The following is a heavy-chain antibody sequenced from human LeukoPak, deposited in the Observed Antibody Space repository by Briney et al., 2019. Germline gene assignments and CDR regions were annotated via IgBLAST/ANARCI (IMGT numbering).Heavy chain of an antibody. CDR2: IGASGGSGGDT. J-gene: IGHJ4*02. Sequence: PGGSLRLSCAASTFTFSSYAMSWVRQAPGKGLEWVSGIGASGGSGGDTYYADSVKGRFTISRDNSKNTLYLQMSSLRAEDTAVYYCAKSDSYDYESSGYYTGYFDFWGQGTLVTVSS. CDR3: AKSDSYDYESSGYYTGYFDF. D-gene: IGHD3-22*01. V-gene: IGHV3-23*01. CDR1: TFTFSSYA.